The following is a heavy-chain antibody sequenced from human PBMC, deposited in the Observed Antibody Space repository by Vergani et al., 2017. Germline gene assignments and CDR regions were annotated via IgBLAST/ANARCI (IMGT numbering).Heavy chain of an antibody. CDR1: GFTFNHYA. CDR3: AKANPRNSGYDYLYYYHAMDV. Sequence: EVQLLESGGGLVQPGGSLRLSCAASGFTFNHYAMNWVRQAPGKGLEWVSGISGSGGSTYYAGSVQGRFTISRDSSKNTLYLQMNSLSAGDTAVYYCAKANPRNSGYDYLYYYHAMDVWSQGTTVTVSS. D-gene: IGHD5-12*01. V-gene: IGHV3-23*01. J-gene: IGHJ6*02. CDR2: ISGSGGST.